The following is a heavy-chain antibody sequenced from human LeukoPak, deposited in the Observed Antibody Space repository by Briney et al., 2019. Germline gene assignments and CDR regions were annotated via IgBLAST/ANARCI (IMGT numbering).Heavy chain of an antibody. V-gene: IGHV4-39*01. D-gene: IGHD3-22*01. CDR2: IYYSGST. CDR3: ASGYYDTGGYYDF. CDR1: GGSISSSSYY. Sequence: SETLSLTCTVSGGSISSSSYYWGWIRQPPGKGLEWIGSIYYSGSTYYNPSLKSRVTISVDTSKNQFSLKLSSVTAPDTAVYFCASGYYDTGGYYDFWGQGTLVTVSS. J-gene: IGHJ4*02.